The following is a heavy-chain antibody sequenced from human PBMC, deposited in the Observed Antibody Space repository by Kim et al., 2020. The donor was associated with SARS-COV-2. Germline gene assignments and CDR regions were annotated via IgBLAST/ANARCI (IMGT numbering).Heavy chain of an antibody. Sequence: GGSLRLSCAVSGFTFSSCSMNWVRQAPGKGLEWVSFISDSGSTIYYADSVKGRFTISRDNAENSLYLQMNSLRDEDTALYYCATNPGGHPSNSNDYWGQGTLVTVSS. D-gene: IGHD4-4*01. CDR2: ISDSGSTI. CDR1: GFTFSSCS. J-gene: IGHJ4*02. CDR3: ATNPGGHPSNSNDY. V-gene: IGHV3-48*02.